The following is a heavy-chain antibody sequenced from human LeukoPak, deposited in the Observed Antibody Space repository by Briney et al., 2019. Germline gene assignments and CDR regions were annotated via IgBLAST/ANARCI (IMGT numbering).Heavy chain of an antibody. CDR2: ISGSGGST. D-gene: IGHD3-3*01. CDR1: GGSISSSNYY. J-gene: IGHJ4*02. V-gene: IGHV3-23*01. CDR3: AEGSIFGVVIGPFDY. Sequence: ETLSLTCTVSGGSISSSNYYWGWIRQPPGKGLEWVSAISGSGGSTYYADSVKGRFTISRDNSKNTLYLQMNSLRAEDTAVYYCAEGSIFGVVIGPFDYWGQETLVTVSS.